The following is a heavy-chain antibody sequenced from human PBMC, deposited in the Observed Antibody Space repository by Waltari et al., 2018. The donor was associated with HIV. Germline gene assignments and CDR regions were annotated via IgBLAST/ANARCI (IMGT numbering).Heavy chain of an antibody. D-gene: IGHD5-12*01. Sequence: QVQLQQWGAGLLRPSETLSRTCAVYGASLSNHFWSWIRQSPGKGLEWIGDIDYGGSTNYNPSLKRRVTISVDTSKNEFSLKVTSVTAADTAVYYCARASVANRYFDFWGQGALVTVSS. J-gene: IGHJ4*02. CDR1: GASLSNHF. V-gene: IGHV4-34*01. CDR2: IDYGGST. CDR3: ARASVANRYFDF.